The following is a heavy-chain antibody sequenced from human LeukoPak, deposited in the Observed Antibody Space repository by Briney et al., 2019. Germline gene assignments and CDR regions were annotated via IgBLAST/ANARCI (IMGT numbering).Heavy chain of an antibody. Sequence: GESLKISCKGSGYSFTSYWIGWVRQLPGKGLEWMGIIYPGDSDTRYSPSFQGQVTISADKSISTAYLQWSSLKASDTAMYYCARQITIFGVVNYFDYWGQGTLVTVSS. D-gene: IGHD3-3*01. J-gene: IGHJ4*02. V-gene: IGHV5-51*01. CDR3: ARQITIFGVVNYFDY. CDR1: GYSFTSYW. CDR2: IYPGDSDT.